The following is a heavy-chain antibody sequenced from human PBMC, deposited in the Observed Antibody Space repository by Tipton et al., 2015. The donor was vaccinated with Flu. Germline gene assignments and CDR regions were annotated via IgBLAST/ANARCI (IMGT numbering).Heavy chain of an antibody. CDR3: AKATAYYYGGSYDD. CDR2: LNGDESTT. D-gene: IGHD3-10*01. Sequence: SLRLSCAASGFTFSSYWMYWVRQAPGKGLVVVSRLNGDESTTNYADSVKGRFTISRDNAKNTVYLQMNSLRAEDTAVYYCAKATAYYYGGSYDDWGQGTLVTVSS. V-gene: IGHV3-74*01. J-gene: IGHJ4*02. CDR1: GFTFSSYW.